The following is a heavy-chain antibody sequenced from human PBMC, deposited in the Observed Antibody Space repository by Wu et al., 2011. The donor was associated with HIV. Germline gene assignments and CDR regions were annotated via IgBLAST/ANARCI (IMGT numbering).Heavy chain of an antibody. CDR3: ARGLWHLSYYYYMDV. D-gene: IGHD5-18*01. CDR1: GYTFTNYD. CDR2: MNPNSGYT. J-gene: IGHJ6*03. V-gene: IGHV1-8*02. Sequence: QVQLVQSGAEVKKPGASVKVSCKAYGYTFTNYDINWVRQATGQGLEWMGWMNPNSGYTGYAQKFQGRLTMTRNTSITTAYMELSSLRSEDTAVYYXARGLWHLSYYYYMDVWGKGTTV.